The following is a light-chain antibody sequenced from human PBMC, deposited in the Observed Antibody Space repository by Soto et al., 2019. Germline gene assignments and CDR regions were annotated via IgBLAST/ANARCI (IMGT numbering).Light chain of an antibody. CDR1: QSVRDNY. CDR3: QQYGTSLYT. J-gene: IGKJ2*01. Sequence: EIVLTQSPNTVSLSPGERVTLSCRASQSVRDNYLAWYQQKPGQAPRLLIYGASTRATDTPDRFSGSGSGTDFSLTINSLEPEDFAVYYCQQYGTSLYTFGQGTNLEIK. V-gene: IGKV3-20*01. CDR2: GAS.